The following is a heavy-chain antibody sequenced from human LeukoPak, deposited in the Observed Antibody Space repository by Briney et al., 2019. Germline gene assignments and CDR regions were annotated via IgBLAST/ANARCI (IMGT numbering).Heavy chain of an antibody. CDR1: GGSISSSNW. CDR3: ARGSPGYCSSTSCYGGFDY. Sequence: SETLSLTCAVSGGSISSSNWWSWVRQPPGKGLEWIGEIYHSGSTNYNPSLKSRVTISVDKSKNQFSLKLSSVTAADTAVYYCARGSPGYCSSTSCYGGFDYWGQGTLVTVSS. V-gene: IGHV4-4*02. D-gene: IGHD2-2*01. J-gene: IGHJ4*02. CDR2: IYHSGST.